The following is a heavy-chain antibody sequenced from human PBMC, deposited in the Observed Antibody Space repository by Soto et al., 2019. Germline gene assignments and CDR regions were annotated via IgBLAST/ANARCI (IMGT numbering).Heavy chain of an antibody. Sequence: AGGSLRLSCAASGFTFSSYAMSWVRQAPGKGLEWVSAISGSGGSTYYADSVKGRFTISRDNSKNTLYLQMNSLRAEDTAVYYCASPRISSGWYFLYYGMDVWGQGTTVTVSS. CDR2: ISGSGGST. V-gene: IGHV3-23*01. D-gene: IGHD6-19*01. J-gene: IGHJ6*02. CDR1: GFTFSSYA. CDR3: ASPRISSGWYFLYYGMDV.